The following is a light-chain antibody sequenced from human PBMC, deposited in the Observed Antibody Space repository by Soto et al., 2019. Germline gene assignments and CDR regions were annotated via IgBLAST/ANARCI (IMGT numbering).Light chain of an antibody. CDR3: HQSYNIPART. J-gene: IGKJ4*01. V-gene: IGKV1-39*01. CDR2: GAA. CDR1: QNIRNY. Sequence: DIQMTQSPSSLSASVGDRVAITCRASQNIRNYLNWYQQKPGKAPKVLIYGAASLQSGVPSRFSSSGSGTNFTLTINSRQPEDYATYYCHQSYNIPARTFGGGTKVEIK.